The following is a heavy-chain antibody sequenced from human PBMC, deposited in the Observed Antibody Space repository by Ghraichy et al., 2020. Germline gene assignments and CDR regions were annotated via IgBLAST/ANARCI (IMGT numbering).Heavy chain of an antibody. V-gene: IGHV1-69*06. CDR2: IIPIFGTA. D-gene: IGHD6-13*01. CDR1: GCTFSSYA. CDR3: ARGIAAAGRQDHFDY. J-gene: IGHJ4*02. Sequence: SVKVSCKASGCTFSSYAISWVRQAPGQGLEWMGGIIPIFGTANYAQKFQGRVTITADKSTSTAYMELSSLRSEDTAVYYCARGIAAAGRQDHFDYWGQGTLVTVSS.